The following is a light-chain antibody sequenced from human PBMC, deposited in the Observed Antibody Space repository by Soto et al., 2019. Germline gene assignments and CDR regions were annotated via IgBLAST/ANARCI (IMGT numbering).Light chain of an antibody. V-gene: IGKV1-39*01. CDR1: QSIISD. CDR3: QQSDSTPLT. J-gene: IGKJ4*01. CDR2: AAS. Sequence: DIQMTQSPSSLSASVGDRVTITCRSSQSIISDLNWYQQKPGKAPKLLIYAASSLQSGVPSRFSGSGSGTDFTLTISSLQPEDFATYYCQQSDSTPLTFGGGNKVEIK.